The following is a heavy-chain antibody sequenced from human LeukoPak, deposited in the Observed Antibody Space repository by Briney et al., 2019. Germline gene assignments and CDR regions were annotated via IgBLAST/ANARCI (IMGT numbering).Heavy chain of an antibody. CDR1: GGSFSGYY. Sequence: SETLSLTCAVYGGSFSGYYWSWIRQPPGKGLEWIGEINHSGSTNYNPSLKSRVTMSGDTSKNQFSLKLSSVTAADTAAYYCARLGYCSGGSCYYYYYMDVWGKGTTVTVSS. V-gene: IGHV4-34*01. D-gene: IGHD2-15*01. J-gene: IGHJ6*03. CDR2: INHSGST. CDR3: ARLGYCSGGSCYYYYYMDV.